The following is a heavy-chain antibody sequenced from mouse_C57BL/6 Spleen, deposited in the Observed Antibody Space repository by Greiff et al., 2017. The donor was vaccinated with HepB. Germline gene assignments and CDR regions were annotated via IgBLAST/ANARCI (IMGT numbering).Heavy chain of an antibody. CDR2: IWSDGST. Sequence: VQLQQSGPGLVAPSQSLSITCTVSGFSLTSYGVHWARQPPGKGLEWLVVIWSDGSTTYNSALKSRLSISKDNSKSQVFLKMNSLQTDDTAMYYCARHGGYYGDAMDYWGQGTSVTVSS. V-gene: IGHV2-6-1*01. D-gene: IGHD1-1*01. J-gene: IGHJ4*01. CDR1: GFSLTSYG. CDR3: ARHGGYYGDAMDY.